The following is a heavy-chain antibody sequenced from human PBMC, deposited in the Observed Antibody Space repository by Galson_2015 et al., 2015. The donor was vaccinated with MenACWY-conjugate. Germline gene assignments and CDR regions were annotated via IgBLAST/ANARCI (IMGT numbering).Heavy chain of an antibody. Sequence: EINHSGSTNYNPSLKSRVTISVDTSKNQFSLKLSSVTAADTAVYYCASPASYYYYYYMDVWGKGTTVTVSS. J-gene: IGHJ6*03. CDR2: INHSGST. CDR3: ASPASYYYYYYMDV. V-gene: IGHV4-34*01.